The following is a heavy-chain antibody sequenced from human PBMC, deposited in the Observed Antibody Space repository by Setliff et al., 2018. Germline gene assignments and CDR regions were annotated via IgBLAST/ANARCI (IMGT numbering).Heavy chain of an antibody. D-gene: IGHD4-4*01. Sequence: SVKVSCKASGGTFSSYAINWVRQAPGQGLEWMGGIIPIFGTANYAQKFQGRLTITTVGSTSTAYMELSSLRSEDTAVYYCARADYIRYFYMDAWGKGTMVTVSS. CDR2: IIPIFGTA. V-gene: IGHV1-69*05. J-gene: IGHJ6*03. CDR3: ARADYIRYFYMDA. CDR1: GGTFSSYA.